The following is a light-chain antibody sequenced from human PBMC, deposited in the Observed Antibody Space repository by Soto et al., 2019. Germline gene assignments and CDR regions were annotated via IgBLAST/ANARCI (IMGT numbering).Light chain of an antibody. Sequence: QAVLTQPPSVSEAPRQRVTISCSGGSSNIGNNAVNWYRQLPGKAPKLLIYYDDLLPSGVSDRFSGSKSGTSASLAISGLQSEYEADYYCAAWDDSLNGLVFGGGTKLTVL. V-gene: IGLV1-36*01. J-gene: IGLJ2*01. CDR3: AAWDDSLNGLV. CDR1: SSNIGNNA. CDR2: YDD.